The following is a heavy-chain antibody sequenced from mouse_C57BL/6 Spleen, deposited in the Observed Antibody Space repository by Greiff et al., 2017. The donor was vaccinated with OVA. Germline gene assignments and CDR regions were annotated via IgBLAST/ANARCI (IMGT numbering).Heavy chain of an antibody. CDR1: GFSFNTYA. CDR2: IRSKSNNYET. D-gene: IGHD2-1*01. V-gene: IGHV10-1*01. CDR3: VGGGGGNYGYFDV. Sequence: EVQLVESGGGLVQPKGSLKLSCAASGFSFNTYAMNWVRQAPGKGLEWVARIRSKSNNYETYYADSVKDRFTISRDDTETMLYLQMNNLKNEDTAMYYCVGGGGGNYGYFDVWGTGTTVTVSS. J-gene: IGHJ1*03.